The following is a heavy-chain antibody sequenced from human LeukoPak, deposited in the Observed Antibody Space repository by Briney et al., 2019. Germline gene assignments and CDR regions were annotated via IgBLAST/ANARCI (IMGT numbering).Heavy chain of an antibody. V-gene: IGHV3-48*03. CDR1: GFTFSSYE. Sequence: GGSLRLSCAASGFTFSSYEMNWVRQAPGKGLERVSYISSSGSTIYYADSVKGRFTISRDNAKNSLYLQMNSLRAEDTAVYYCAKRPQNYGVDYWGQGTLVTVSS. CDR2: ISSSGSTI. J-gene: IGHJ4*02. CDR3: AKRPQNYGVDY. D-gene: IGHD4-17*01.